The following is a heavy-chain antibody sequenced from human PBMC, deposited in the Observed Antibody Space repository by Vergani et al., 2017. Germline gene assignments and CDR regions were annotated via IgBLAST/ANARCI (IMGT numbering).Heavy chain of an antibody. CDR2: IYHSGST. CDR3: ATYYYVSIGYYYGYFQH. D-gene: IGHD3-22*01. CDR1: GYSISSGYY. J-gene: IGHJ1*01. Sequence: QVQLQESGPGLVKPSETLSLTCAVSGYSISSGYYWGWLRQPPGKGLEWIGSIYHSGSTYYNPSLKSRVTISVDTSKNQFSMKLRSVTAADTAVYYCATYYYVSIGYYYGYFQHWGQGTLVTVSS. V-gene: IGHV4-38-2*01.